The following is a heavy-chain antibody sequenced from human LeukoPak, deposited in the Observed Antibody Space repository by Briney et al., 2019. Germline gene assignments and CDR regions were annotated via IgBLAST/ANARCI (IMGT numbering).Heavy chain of an antibody. Sequence: GGSLRLSCAGSGFTFSSDWMHWVRQVPGKGLEWVSSITSNSNYIYFTDSVKGRFTISRDNAKNSLYLQMDSLRAEDTAVYYCARDMISRWDFDYWGQGTLVTVSS. CDR1: GFTFSSDW. CDR3: ARDMISRWDFDY. J-gene: IGHJ4*02. D-gene: IGHD3-16*01. V-gene: IGHV3-21*01. CDR2: ITSNSNYI.